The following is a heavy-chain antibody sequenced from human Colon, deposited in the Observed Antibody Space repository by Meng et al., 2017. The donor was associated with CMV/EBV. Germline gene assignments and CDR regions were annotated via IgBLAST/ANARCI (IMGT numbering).Heavy chain of an antibody. Sequence: KVSCTTFGYTSTATYLHGVRRAPGKGLEGMGRNSPNGGATNFALNFRGRVTMTRDTLISTANMELTNLTSDDTAVYYCARWGGVFDPWGQGTLVTVSS. CDR1: GYTSTATY. CDR3: ARWGGVFDP. D-gene: IGHD3-16*01. J-gene: IGHJ5*02. CDR2: NSPNGGAT. V-gene: IGHV1-2*06.